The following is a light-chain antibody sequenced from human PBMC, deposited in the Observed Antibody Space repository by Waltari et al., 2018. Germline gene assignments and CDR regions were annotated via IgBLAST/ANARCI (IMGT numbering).Light chain of an antibody. Sequence: SYVVTQPPSVSVAPGKSARITCGGDNIESKGVHWYQQKPGQAPLLVIFDDSERPSGIPKRFSGSNSGNTATLTISRVEAGDEADYYCQVWGSLNDAIFGGGTKLTVL. V-gene: IGLV3-21*01. CDR3: QVWGSLNDAI. J-gene: IGLJ2*01. CDR2: DDS. CDR1: NIESKG.